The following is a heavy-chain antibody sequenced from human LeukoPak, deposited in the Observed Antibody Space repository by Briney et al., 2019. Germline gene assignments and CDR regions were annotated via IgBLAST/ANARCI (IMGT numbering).Heavy chain of an antibody. V-gene: IGHV1-46*01. J-gene: IGHJ1*01. CDR2: INPSSGSA. Sequence: ASVKVSCKASGYTLTTYYMYWVRQAPGQGLEWMGKINPSSGSASYAQRFQGRVTMTSDTSTSTVYMDMSSLTSEDTAVYYCARDLDSGRYRGYFQYWGQGTLVTVSS. D-gene: IGHD2-15*01. CDR3: ARDLDSGRYRGYFQY. CDR1: GYTLTTYY.